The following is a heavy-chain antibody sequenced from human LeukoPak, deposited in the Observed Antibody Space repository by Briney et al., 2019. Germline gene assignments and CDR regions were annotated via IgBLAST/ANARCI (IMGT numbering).Heavy chain of an antibody. CDR3: ARERSGYLPFFDF. CDR2: ISNRGDTI. V-gene: IGHV3-11*04. Sequence: GGSLRLSCAASGFSFGGYYMSWIRQAPGKGLEWLSYISNRGDTIHYGDSVKGRFTISRDNARNSLYLHMNSLRAEDTAVYYCARERSGYLPFFDFWGRGTLVTVSS. D-gene: IGHD3-22*01. J-gene: IGHJ4*02. CDR1: GFSFGGYY.